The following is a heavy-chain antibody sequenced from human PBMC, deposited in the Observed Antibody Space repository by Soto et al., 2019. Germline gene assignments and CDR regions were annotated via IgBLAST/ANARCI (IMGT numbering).Heavy chain of an antibody. D-gene: IGHD1-20*01. Sequence: SGLRGEPTQTLTLTCTFSGFSLSTSAAGVGWIRQPPGRALEWLAVIYWNDDKRYSPSLKNRLTITKDTSKNQVVLTMTNMDPVDTATYYCVHRTYNTPNYFGYWGQGTLVTVSS. V-gene: IGHV2-5*01. J-gene: IGHJ4*02. CDR1: GFSLSTSAAG. CDR3: VHRTYNTPNYFGY. CDR2: IYWNDDK.